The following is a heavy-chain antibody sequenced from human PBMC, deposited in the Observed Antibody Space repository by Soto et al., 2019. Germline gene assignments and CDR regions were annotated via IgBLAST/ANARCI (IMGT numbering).Heavy chain of an antibody. D-gene: IGHD3-10*01. CDR1: GYSFTSYW. CDR3: ARALYGSGSYLNYYYYGMDV. Sequence: GESLKISCKGSGYSFTSYWIGWVRQMPGKGLEWMGIIYPGDSDTRYSPSFQGQVTISADKSISTAYLQWSSLKASDTAMYYCARALYGSGSYLNYYYYGMDVWGQGTTVTVS. J-gene: IGHJ6*02. V-gene: IGHV5-51*01. CDR2: IYPGDSDT.